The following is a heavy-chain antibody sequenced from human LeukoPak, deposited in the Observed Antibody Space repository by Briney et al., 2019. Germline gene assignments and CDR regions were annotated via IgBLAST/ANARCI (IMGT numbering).Heavy chain of an antibody. CDR1: GYSFTSYG. CDR2: ISAYNGNT. J-gene: IGHJ3*02. D-gene: IGHD6-19*01. Sequence: ASVKVSCKASGYSFTSYGISWVRQAPGQGPEWMGWISAYNGNTNYAQKFQGRVTMTRNTSISTAYMELSSLRSEDTAVYYCARDPYSSGWPNAFDIWGQGTMVTVSS. CDR3: ARDPYSSGWPNAFDI. V-gene: IGHV1-18*01.